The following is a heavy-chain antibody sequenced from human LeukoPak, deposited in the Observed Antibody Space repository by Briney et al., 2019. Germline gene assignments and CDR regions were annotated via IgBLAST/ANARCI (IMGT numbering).Heavy chain of an antibody. CDR1: GFTVSNNY. J-gene: IGHJ4*02. Sequence: GGSLRLSCAASGFTVSNNYMSWVRQAPGKGLEWVSVIYSGGSTYYADSVKGRFTISRDNSKNTLYLQMNSLRAEDTAVYYCARGASSSWFWGYYFDYWGQGTLVTVSS. D-gene: IGHD6-13*01. CDR3: ARGASSSWFWGYYFDY. V-gene: IGHV3-66*01. CDR2: IYSGGST.